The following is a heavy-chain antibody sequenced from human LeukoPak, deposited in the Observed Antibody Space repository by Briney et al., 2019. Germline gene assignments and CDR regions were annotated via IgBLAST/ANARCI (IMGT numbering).Heavy chain of an antibody. J-gene: IGHJ4*02. CDR3: ARALDYYDSSGYIVWY. D-gene: IGHD3-22*01. CDR2: INPSGGST. V-gene: IGHV1-46*01. CDR1: GFTFTSYY. Sequence: ASVKVSCKASGFTFTSYYMHWVRQAPGQGLEWMGIINPSGGSTSYAQKFQGRVTMTRDTSTSTVYMELSSLRSEDTAVYYCARALDYYDSSGYIVWYWGQGTLVTVSS.